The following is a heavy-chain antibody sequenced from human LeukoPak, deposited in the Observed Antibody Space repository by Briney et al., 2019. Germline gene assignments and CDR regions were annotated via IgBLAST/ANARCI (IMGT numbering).Heavy chain of an antibody. CDR3: AKRLGRHYYDSSGDNWYLDL. Sequence: PGGSLRLSCAASGFTFSSYAMSWVRQAPGNGLEWVSAISGSGGSTYYADSVKGRFTISRDNSKNTLYLQMNSLRAEDTAVYYCAKRLGRHYYDSSGDNWYLDLWGRGTLVTVSS. CDR2: ISGSGGST. D-gene: IGHD3-22*01. J-gene: IGHJ2*01. CDR1: GFTFSSYA. V-gene: IGHV3-23*01.